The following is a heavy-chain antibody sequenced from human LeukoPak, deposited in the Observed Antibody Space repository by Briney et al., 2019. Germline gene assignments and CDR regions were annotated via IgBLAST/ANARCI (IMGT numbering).Heavy chain of an antibody. J-gene: IGHJ1*01. CDR1: GGTFRRYG. CDR3: AREGEGWGDYFRYFQH. CDR2: IIPILGSA. Sequence: SVNVSCKASGGTFRRYGFSWVRQAPGQGLEWMGGIIPILGSANYAQKFQGRVTITADEFTSTAYMELSNLRSEDTAGYYCAREGEGWGDYFRYFQHWGQGTLVTVSS. D-gene: IGHD2/OR15-2a*01. V-gene: IGHV1-69*01.